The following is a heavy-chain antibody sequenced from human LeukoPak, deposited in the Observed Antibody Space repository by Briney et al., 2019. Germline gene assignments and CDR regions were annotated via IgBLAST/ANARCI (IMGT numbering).Heavy chain of an antibody. Sequence: GASVKVSCKASGYTFTSYYMHWVRQAPGQGLEWMGIISPSGGSTSYAQKFQGRVTMTRDTSTSTVYMELSSLRSEDTAVYYCATGAPKPYSGSYSPDYWGQGTLVTVSS. CDR1: GYTFTSYY. D-gene: IGHD1-26*01. V-gene: IGHV1-46*01. CDR3: ATGAPKPYSGSYSPDY. J-gene: IGHJ4*02. CDR2: ISPSGGST.